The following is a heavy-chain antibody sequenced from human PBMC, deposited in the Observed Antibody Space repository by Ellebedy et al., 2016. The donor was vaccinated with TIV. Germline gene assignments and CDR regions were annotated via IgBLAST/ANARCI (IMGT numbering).Heavy chain of an antibody. V-gene: IGHV1-18*01. CDR1: GYTFTSYG. J-gene: IGHJ6*02. CDR3: ARGRQSKWWHADSRVSYYGMDV. CDR2: IRAYNGNT. D-gene: IGHD2-15*01. Sequence: ASVKVSCKASGYTFTSYGLSWVRQAPGQGLAWMGWIRAYNGNTNYAQKLQGRVTMTTDTSTSTAYMELSRLRSEDTAVYYCARGRQSKWWHADSRVSYYGMDVWGQGTTVTDSS.